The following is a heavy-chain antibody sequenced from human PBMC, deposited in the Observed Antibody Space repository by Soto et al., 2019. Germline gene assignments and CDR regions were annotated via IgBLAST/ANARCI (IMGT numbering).Heavy chain of an antibody. V-gene: IGHV4-4*07. D-gene: IGHD4-4*01. CDR1: GGSISSYS. Sequence: SETRSLTYTVSGGSISSYSCSWIRQPAGEGLEWIGRIYSSGNTNYNPSLKSRVTMSVDTSKNQFSLRLSSVTAADTDVYYCERNDYSNWFDPWGQGTLVTVSS. CDR3: ERNDYSNWFDP. CDR2: IYSSGNT. J-gene: IGHJ5*02.